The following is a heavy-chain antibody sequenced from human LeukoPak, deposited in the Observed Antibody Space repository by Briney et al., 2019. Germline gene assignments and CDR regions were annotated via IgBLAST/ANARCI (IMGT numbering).Heavy chain of an antibody. D-gene: IGHD6-13*01. J-gene: IGHJ4*02. Sequence: GGSLRLSCAASGFIVSSNYMSWVRQAPGKGLEWVSIIYSGGNTYYADSVKGRFTISRDNSKNTLYLQMNSLRAEDTAVYYCAKAGYSSSWSFFNSWGQGTLVTVSS. V-gene: IGHV3-53*01. CDR1: GFIVSSNY. CDR2: IYSGGNT. CDR3: AKAGYSSSWSFFNS.